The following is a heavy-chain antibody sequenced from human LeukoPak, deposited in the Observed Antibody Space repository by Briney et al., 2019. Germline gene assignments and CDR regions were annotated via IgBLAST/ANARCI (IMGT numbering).Heavy chain of an antibody. J-gene: IGHJ4*02. Sequence: GGSLRLSCAASGFTVSSNYMSWVRQAPGKGLEWVSVIYSGGSTYYADSVRGRFTISRDNSKNTLYLQMNGLGAEDTAVYYCARVSYYDSSGYYFLSYVDYWGQGTLVTVSS. CDR1: GFTVSSNY. V-gene: IGHV3-53*01. D-gene: IGHD3-22*01. CDR2: IYSGGST. CDR3: ARVSYYDSSGYYFLSYVDY.